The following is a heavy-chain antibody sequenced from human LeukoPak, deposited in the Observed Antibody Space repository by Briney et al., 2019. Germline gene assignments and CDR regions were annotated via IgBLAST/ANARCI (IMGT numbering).Heavy chain of an antibody. D-gene: IGHD5-12*01. V-gene: IGHV4-39*07. CDR1: GGSISSSSYY. Sequence: SETLSLTCTVSGGSISSSSYYWGWIRQPPGEGLEWIGSIYYSGSTYYNPSLKSRVTISVDTSKNQFSLKLSSVTAADTAVYYCASFRYATVIDYWGQGTLVTVSS. J-gene: IGHJ4*02. CDR2: IYYSGST. CDR3: ASFRYATVIDY.